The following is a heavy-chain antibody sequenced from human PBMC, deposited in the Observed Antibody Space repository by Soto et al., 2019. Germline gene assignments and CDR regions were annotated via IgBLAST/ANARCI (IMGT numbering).Heavy chain of an antibody. D-gene: IGHD3-9*01. Sequence: SETLSLTCTVSGGSISSYYWSWIRQHPGKGLEWIGYIYYSGSTYYNPSLKSRVTISVDTSKNQFSLKLSSVTAADTAVYYCARGPASYDILTGYYLHYYYGVDVWGQGTTVTVSS. CDR1: GGSISSYY. J-gene: IGHJ6*02. CDR2: IYYSGST. V-gene: IGHV4-59*06. CDR3: ARGPASYDILTGYYLHYYYGVDV.